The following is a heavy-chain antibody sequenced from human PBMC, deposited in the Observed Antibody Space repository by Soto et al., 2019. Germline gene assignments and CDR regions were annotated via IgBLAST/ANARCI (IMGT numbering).Heavy chain of an antibody. V-gene: IGHV3-30*18. Sequence: QAQLVESGGGVVQPGRSLRLSCAASGFTFSGYYMHWVRQAPGKGLEWVAVISYAGSTEYYADSVKGRFTISRDNSANRLFMQMNSLKPEDTAVYYCTKNDGYNDSTYYNYFGMDVWGDGAPVTVSS. D-gene: IGHD5-12*01. CDR2: ISYAGSTE. CDR3: TKNDGYNDSTYYNYFGMDV. J-gene: IGHJ6*04. CDR1: GFTFSGYY.